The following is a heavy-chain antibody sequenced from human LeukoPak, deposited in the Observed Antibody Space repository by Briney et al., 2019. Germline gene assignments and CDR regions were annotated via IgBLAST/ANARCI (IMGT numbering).Heavy chain of an antibody. D-gene: IGHD6-19*01. V-gene: IGHV3-74*01. CDR1: GFTFSKYW. CDR3: ATKQWLAPPPDS. CDR2: INTGGTVT. Sequence: PGVSLRLSCAASGFTFSKYWMLWVRRAPGKGLESVSRINTGGTVTTYADSVKGRFTVSRDNADNTMFLQMNSVRDEDTAVYYCATKQWLAPPPDSWGQGTPVTVSS. J-gene: IGHJ4*02.